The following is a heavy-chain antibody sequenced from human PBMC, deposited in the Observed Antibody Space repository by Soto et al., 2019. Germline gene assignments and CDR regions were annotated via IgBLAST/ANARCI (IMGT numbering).Heavy chain of an antibody. CDR2: IYYSGST. CDR3: ARQQQLETLGDYYYYMDV. V-gene: IGHV4-59*01. CDR1: GGSISSYY. D-gene: IGHD6-13*01. J-gene: IGHJ6*03. Sequence: SETLSLTCTVSGGSISSYYWSWIRQPPGKGLEWIGYIYYSGSTTYNPSLKSRVTISVDTSKNQFSLKLSSVTAADTAVYYCARQQQLETLGDYYYYMDVWGKGTTVTVSS.